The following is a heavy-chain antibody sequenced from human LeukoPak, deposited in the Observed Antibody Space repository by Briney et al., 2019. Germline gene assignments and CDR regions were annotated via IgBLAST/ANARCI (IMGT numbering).Heavy chain of an antibody. V-gene: IGHV4-59*01. CDR1: GGSIGTYY. CDR2: VYYSGST. CDR3: ARDGYSSGSYCYGYYYYMDV. Sequence: SETLSLTCTVSGGSIGTYYWSWIRQPPGKGLEWIGYVYYSGSTNYHPSLKSRVTISVDTSKNQFSLTLSSVTAADTAVYYCARDGYSSGSYCYGYYYYMDVWGTWTTVSVSS. J-gene: IGHJ6*03. D-gene: IGHD2-15*01.